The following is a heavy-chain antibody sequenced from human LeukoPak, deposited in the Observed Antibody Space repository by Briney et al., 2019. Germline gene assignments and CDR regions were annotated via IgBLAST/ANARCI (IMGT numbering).Heavy chain of an antibody. D-gene: IGHD3-10*01. Sequence: SETLSLTCAVYGRSFSGYYWSWIRQPPGKGLEWIGEINHSGSTNYNPSLKSRVTISVDTSKNQFSLKLSSVTAPDTAVYYCARGGYYDSGNDFRFDPWGQGTLVTVSS. CDR1: GRSFSGYY. J-gene: IGHJ5*02. V-gene: IGHV4-34*01. CDR3: ARGGYYDSGNDFRFDP. CDR2: INHSGST.